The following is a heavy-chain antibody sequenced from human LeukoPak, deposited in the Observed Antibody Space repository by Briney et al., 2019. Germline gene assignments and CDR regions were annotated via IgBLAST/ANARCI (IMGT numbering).Heavy chain of an antibody. CDR1: GYTFTGYY. CDR2: INPNSGGT. CDR3: ASSGPVEMATIYFDY. Sequence: ASVKVSRKASGYTFTGYYMHWVRQAPGQGLEWMGWINPNSGGTNYAQKFQGRVTMTRDTSISTAYMELSRLRSDDTAVYYCASSGPVEMATIYFDYWGQGTLVTVSS. D-gene: IGHD5-24*01. J-gene: IGHJ4*02. V-gene: IGHV1-2*02.